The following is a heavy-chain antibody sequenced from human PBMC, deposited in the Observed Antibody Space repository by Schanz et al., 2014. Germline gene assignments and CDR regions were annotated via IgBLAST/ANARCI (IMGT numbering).Heavy chain of an antibody. CDR1: GFIVSSTY. Sequence: EVQLVESGGDLVQPGGSQRLSCAASGFIVSSTYMTWVRQAPGKGLEWVSIIYSGVSTYYADSVKGRFTISRDNAKNSVFLQMNRLRAEDTAVYYCATEGPRGTRHPINYYYAMDNWGQGTKVTV. J-gene: IGHJ6*02. CDR2: IYSGVST. V-gene: IGHV3-66*01. CDR3: ATEGPRGTRHPINYYYAMDN. D-gene: IGHD6-6*01.